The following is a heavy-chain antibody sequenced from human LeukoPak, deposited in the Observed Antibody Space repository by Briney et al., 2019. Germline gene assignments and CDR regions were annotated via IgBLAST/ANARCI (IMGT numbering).Heavy chain of an antibody. CDR1: GYTFTGYL. D-gene: IGHD2-21*02. V-gene: IGHV1-2*02. CDR3: AKAYCGADCSYNWFDP. Sequence: GASVKVSCKASGYTFTGYLMHWVRQAPGQGLEWMGWINPNSGGTNYAQKFQGRVTMTRDTSMNTAYMELSSLRSDDTAVYYCAKAYCGADCSYNWFDPWGQGTLVTVSS. J-gene: IGHJ5*02. CDR2: INPNSGGT.